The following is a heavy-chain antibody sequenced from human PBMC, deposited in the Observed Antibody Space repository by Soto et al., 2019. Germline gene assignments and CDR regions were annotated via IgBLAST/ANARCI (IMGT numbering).Heavy chain of an antibody. CDR1: GFTFSSYS. Sequence: EVQLVESGGGLVQPGGSLRLSCAASGFTFSSYSMNWVHQAPGKGLEWVSYISSSSSTIYYADSVKGRFTISRDNAKNSLNLQMNSLRDEDTAVYYCARIFPGTTNYYYGMDVWCQGTTVTVSS. V-gene: IGHV3-48*02. J-gene: IGHJ6*02. D-gene: IGHD1-7*01. CDR3: ARIFPGTTNYYYGMDV. CDR2: ISSSSSTI.